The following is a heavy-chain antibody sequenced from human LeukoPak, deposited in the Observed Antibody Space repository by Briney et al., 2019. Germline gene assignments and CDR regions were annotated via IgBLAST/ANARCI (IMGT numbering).Heavy chain of an antibody. V-gene: IGHV3-30*18. D-gene: IGHD3-10*01. Sequence: GGSLRLSCAASRLSISGYGMHWVRQAPGKGLDWVAVISYDGSKKYYANSVRGRFTISRDNSKNTLYLQMNNLRAEDTAVYYCAKALWFGEFAAGTVYYHYGMDVWGQGTTVTVSS. CDR1: RLSISGYG. CDR2: ISYDGSKK. J-gene: IGHJ6*02. CDR3: AKALWFGEFAAGTVYYHYGMDV.